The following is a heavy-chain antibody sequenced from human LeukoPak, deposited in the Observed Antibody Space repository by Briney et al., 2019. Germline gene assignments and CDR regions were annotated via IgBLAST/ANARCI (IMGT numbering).Heavy chain of an antibody. CDR2: ISYDGGNK. CDR1: GFTFSNYA. V-gene: IGHV3-30-3*01. J-gene: IGHJ4*02. D-gene: IGHD3-9*01. Sequence: GGSLRLSCAASGFTFSNYAMHWVRQAPGKGLEWVAVISYDGGNKYYADSVKGRFTISRDNSKNTLYLQMNSLRAEDTAVYYCAREGYFSRFDYWGQGTLVTVSS. CDR3: AREGYFSRFDY.